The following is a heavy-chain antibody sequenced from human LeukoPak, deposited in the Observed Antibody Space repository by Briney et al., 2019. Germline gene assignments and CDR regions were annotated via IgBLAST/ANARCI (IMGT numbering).Heavy chain of an antibody. V-gene: IGHV3-30*18. Sequence: GRSLRLSCAASGFTFSNYVMHWVRQAPGKGLEWVAVVSNDGRVQYYADSVKGRFTISRDNSKNTLSLQMNSLRAEDTAVYYCTKEGGPMAVTTERYSFDQWGQGTLVTGSS. D-gene: IGHD4-17*01. CDR2: VSNDGRVQ. CDR3: TKEGGPMAVTTERYSFDQ. J-gene: IGHJ4*02. CDR1: GFTFSNYV.